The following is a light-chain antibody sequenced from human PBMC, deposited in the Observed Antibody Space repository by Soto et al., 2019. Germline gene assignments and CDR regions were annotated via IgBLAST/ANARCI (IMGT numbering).Light chain of an antibody. CDR3: SSYTRSSSLV. CDR1: SSDIGDYDY. J-gene: IGLJ2*01. Sequence: QSALTQPASVSGSPGQSITIACTGTSSDIGDYDYLSWDQQHPGKAPKLMIYEVSDRPSGISNRFSGSKSGNTASLTISRLQPEDEADYYCSSYTRSSSLVFGGGTKLTV. V-gene: IGLV2-14*01. CDR2: EVS.